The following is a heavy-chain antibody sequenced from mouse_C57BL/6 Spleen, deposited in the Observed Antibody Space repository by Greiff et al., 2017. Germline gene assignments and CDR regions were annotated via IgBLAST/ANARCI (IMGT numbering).Heavy chain of an antibody. V-gene: IGHV1-55*01. CDR3: ARGSYYCSSSSAWFAD. CDR1: GYTFTSYW. J-gene: IGHJ3*01. D-gene: IGHD1-1*01. CDR2: IYPGSGST. Sequence: QVQLQQPGAELVKPGASVKMSCKASGYTFTSYWITWVKQRPGQGLEWIGDIYPGSGSTNYNEKFKSKATLTVDTSSSTAYMQLSSLTSEDSAVYYFARGSYYCSSSSAWFADRGTGALVT.